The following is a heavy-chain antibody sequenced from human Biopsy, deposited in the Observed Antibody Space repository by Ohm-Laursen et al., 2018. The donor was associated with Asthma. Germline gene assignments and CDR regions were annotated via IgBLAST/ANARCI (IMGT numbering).Heavy chain of an antibody. CDR3: ARAQDYYDSRGYYRSFDY. D-gene: IGHD3-22*01. CDR1: YGSITSGGYY. J-gene: IGHJ4*02. Sequence: TLSLTWIVPYGSITSGGYYWTWIRQHPGKGLVWIGFIYYSGSTYYNPSLKSRVSISIDTSKNQFSLKLSSVTAADPAVYYCARAQDYYDSRGYYRSFDYWGQGTLVTVSS. V-gene: IGHV4-31*02. CDR2: IYYSGST.